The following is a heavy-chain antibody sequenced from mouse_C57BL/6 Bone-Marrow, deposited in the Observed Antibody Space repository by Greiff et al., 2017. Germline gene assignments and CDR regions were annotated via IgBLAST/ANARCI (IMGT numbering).Heavy chain of an antibody. CDR2: IWRGGST. CDR3: AKRGDDYDFYAMDY. D-gene: IGHD2-4*01. J-gene: IGHJ4*01. CDR1: GFSLTSYG. V-gene: IGHV2-5*01. Sequence: VKLMESGPGLVQPSQSLSITCTVSGFSLTSYGVHWVRQSPGKGLEWLGVIWRGGSTDYNAAFMSRLSITKDNSKSQVFFKMNSLQADDTAIYYCAKRGDDYDFYAMDYWGQGTSVTVSS.